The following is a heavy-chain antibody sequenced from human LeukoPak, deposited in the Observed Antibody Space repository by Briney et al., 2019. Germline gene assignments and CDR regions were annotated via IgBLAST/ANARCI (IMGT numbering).Heavy chain of an antibody. D-gene: IGHD6-19*01. J-gene: IGHJ4*02. V-gene: IGHV3-23*01. Sequence: GESLKISCAASGFTFSTYAMSWVRQAPGKGLEWVSTISSSGDTTFYADSVKGRFTISRDNSKNTLFLQMSGLRAEDTALYYCAKVFRTTGWEPFDSWGQGTLVTVSS. CDR2: ISSSGDTT. CDR3: AKVFRTTGWEPFDS. CDR1: GFTFSTYA.